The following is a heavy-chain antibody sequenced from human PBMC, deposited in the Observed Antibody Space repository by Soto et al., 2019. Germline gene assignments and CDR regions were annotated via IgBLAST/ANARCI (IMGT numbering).Heavy chain of an antibody. CDR3: ARGEDAFFYYGLDV. V-gene: IGHV4-59*01. CDR2: IYDTGISGYTPST. J-gene: IGHJ6*02. Sequence: XGTLSLTSTVSGGSITSSDGSWIRRPPGKGLEWIAYIYDTGISGYTPSTSYNPSLKSRVTMSVDTSKSQFSLKLTSVTAADTAVYYCARGEDAFFYYGLDVWGQGITVTVSS. CDR1: GGSITSSD.